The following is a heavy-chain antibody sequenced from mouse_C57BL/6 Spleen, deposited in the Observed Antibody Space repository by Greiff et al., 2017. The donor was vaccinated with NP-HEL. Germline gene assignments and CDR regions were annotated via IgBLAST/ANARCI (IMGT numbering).Heavy chain of an antibody. CDR3: ACPLNYYGSSLYYFDY. J-gene: IGHJ2*01. V-gene: IGHV14-3*01. Sequence: EVQLQQSVAELVRPGASVKLSCTASGFNIKNTYMHWVKQRPEQGLEWIGRIDPANGNTKYAPKFQGKDTITADTSSNTAYLQLSSLTSEDTAIYYCACPLNYYGSSLYYFDYWGQSTTLTVSS. D-gene: IGHD1-1*01. CDR2: IDPANGNT. CDR1: GFNIKNTY.